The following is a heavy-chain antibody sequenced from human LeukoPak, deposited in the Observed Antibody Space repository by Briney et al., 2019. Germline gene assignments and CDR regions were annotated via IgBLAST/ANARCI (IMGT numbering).Heavy chain of an antibody. Sequence: GGSLRLSCVGSGLPIADFAMHWVRQAPGKGLEWVSLISGDGVSTFYADSVKGRFSISRDNSKNSLYLEMNSLRTEDAAMYYCAKESGKFDYWGQGTLVAVSS. V-gene: IGHV3-43*02. CDR3: AKESGKFDY. CDR1: GLPIADFA. CDR2: ISGDGVST. J-gene: IGHJ4*02.